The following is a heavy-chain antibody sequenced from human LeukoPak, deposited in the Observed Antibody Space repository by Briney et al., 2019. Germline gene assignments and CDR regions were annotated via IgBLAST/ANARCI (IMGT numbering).Heavy chain of an antibody. CDR2: IYYSGST. CDR1: GGSISSSSYY. Sequence: SETLSLTYTVSGGSISSSSYYWGWIRQPPGNGLEWIGSIYYSGSTYYNPSLKSRVTISVDTSKNQFSLKLSSVTAADTAVYYCARGRGYHDYWGQGTLVTVSS. V-gene: IGHV4-39*07. J-gene: IGHJ4*02. D-gene: IGHD3-22*01. CDR3: ARGRGYHDY.